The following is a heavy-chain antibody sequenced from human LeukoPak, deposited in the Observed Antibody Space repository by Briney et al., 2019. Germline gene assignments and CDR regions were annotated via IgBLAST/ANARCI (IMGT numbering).Heavy chain of an antibody. Sequence: PGGSLRLSCAASGFTFSSSAMSWVRQAPGKGLKWVSGISTSGGSTYYFDSVKGRFTISRDNSKNTLYLQMNSLRAEDTAVYYCANGYNYGLDYWGQGTLVTVSS. CDR1: GFTFSSSA. J-gene: IGHJ4*02. V-gene: IGHV3-23*01. D-gene: IGHD5-18*01. CDR3: ANGYNYGLDY. CDR2: ISTSGGST.